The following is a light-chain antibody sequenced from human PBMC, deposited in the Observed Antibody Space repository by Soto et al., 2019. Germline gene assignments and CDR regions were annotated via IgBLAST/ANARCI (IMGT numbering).Light chain of an antibody. CDR1: SSDVGSYNR. V-gene: IGLV2-18*02. Sequence: QSALTQPPSVSGSPGQSVTISCTGTSSDVGSYNRVSWYQRPRGTAPKLMIYEVSTRPSGVSARFSGSKSGNTASLTISGLQAEDEADYYCSSYTTSSTFVLFGGGTKVTVL. CDR2: EVS. J-gene: IGLJ2*01. CDR3: SSYTTSSTFVL.